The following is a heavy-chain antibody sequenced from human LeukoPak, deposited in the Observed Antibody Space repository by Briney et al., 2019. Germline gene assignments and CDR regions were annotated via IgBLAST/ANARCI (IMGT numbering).Heavy chain of an antibody. CDR1: GFTFSSYS. CDR3: AREIDYYDSSGYYGY. V-gene: IGHV3-48*01. Sequence: GGSLRLSCAASGFTFSSYSMNWVRQAPGKGLEWVSYISSSSSTIYYADSVKGRFTISRDNAKNSLYLQMNSLRAEDTAVYYCAREIDYYDSSGYYGYWGQGTLVTVSS. CDR2: ISSSSSTI. D-gene: IGHD3-22*01. J-gene: IGHJ4*02.